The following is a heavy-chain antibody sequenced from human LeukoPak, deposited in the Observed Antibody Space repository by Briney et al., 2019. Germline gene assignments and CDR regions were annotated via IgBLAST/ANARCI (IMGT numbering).Heavy chain of an antibody. CDR3: ARWLSAFADY. CDR1: GGSISSYY. V-gene: IGHV4-4*07. J-gene: IGHJ4*02. CDR2: IYHSGST. D-gene: IGHD5-12*01. Sequence: SETLSLTCTVSGGSISSYYWSWIRQPAGKGLEWIGSIYHSGSTYYNPSLKSRVTISVDTSKSQFSLKLSSVTAADTAVYYCARWLSAFADYWGQGTLVTVSS.